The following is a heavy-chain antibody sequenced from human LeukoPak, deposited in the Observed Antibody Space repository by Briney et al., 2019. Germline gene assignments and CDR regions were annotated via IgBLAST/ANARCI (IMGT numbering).Heavy chain of an antibody. V-gene: IGHV3-7*04. D-gene: IGHD3-10*01. CDR3: AREERFTLVRGVVSSAPFDY. CDR2: IKEDGSEA. J-gene: IGHJ4*02. CDR1: GFPFSGYW. Sequence: GSLRLSCAASGFPFSGYWMTWVRQAPGRGLEWVATIKEDGSEAYFGDSVKGRFAISRDNAKNSLYLQLNSLRAEDTAVYYCAREERFTLVRGVVSSAPFDYWGQGSLVTVSS.